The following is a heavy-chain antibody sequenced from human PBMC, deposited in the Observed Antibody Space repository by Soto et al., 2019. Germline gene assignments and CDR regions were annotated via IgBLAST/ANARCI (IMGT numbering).Heavy chain of an antibody. CDR1: GFTFSSYG. CDR3: AKDPSYYYDSSGYRPPFDNWFDP. J-gene: IGHJ5*02. Sequence: GGSLRLSCAAFGFTFSSYGMHWVRQAPGKGLEWVAVISYDGSNKYYADSVKGRFTISRDNSKNTLYLQMNSLRAEDTAVYYCAKDPSYYYDSSGYRPPFDNWFDPWGQGTLVTVSS. V-gene: IGHV3-30*18. CDR2: ISYDGSNK. D-gene: IGHD3-22*01.